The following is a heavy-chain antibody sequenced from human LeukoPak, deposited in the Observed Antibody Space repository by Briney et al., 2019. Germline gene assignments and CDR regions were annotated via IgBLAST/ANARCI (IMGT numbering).Heavy chain of an antibody. CDR3: ARDGGQWLVPDAFDI. CDR1: GGSISSYY. J-gene: IGHJ3*02. Sequence: SETLSLTCTVSGGSISSYYWSWIRQPPRKALEWNGYIHDSGSTNYNPSLKSRVTISIDTSKNQFSLKLSSVTAADTAVYYCARDGGQWLVPDAFDIWGQGTMVTVSS. V-gene: IGHV4-59*01. CDR2: IHDSGST. D-gene: IGHD6-19*01.